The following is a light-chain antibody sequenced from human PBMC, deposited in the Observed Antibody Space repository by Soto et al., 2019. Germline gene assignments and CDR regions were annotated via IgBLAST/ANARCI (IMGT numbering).Light chain of an antibody. J-gene: IGLJ1*01. CDR2: SNN. CDR3: AAWDDSLNVSFV. CDR1: SSNIGSNT. Sequence: QSVLTQPPSASGTPGQRVTISCSGSSSNIGSNTVNWYQQLPGTAPKLLIYSNNQRPSGVPDRYSGSKSGTTASLAISWLQYEDDADYYCAAWDDSLNVSFVFGAGTKVTVL. V-gene: IGLV1-44*01.